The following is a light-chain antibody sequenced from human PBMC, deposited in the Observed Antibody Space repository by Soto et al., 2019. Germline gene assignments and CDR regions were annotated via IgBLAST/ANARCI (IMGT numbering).Light chain of an antibody. V-gene: IGKV3-20*01. Sequence: EIVLTQSPGTLSLSPGERATLSCRASQSISGSHLAWYQQKPGQAPRLLIYGASTRATGIPDRFSGSGSGTDFTLTTSRVEPEDFAVYYCQQYGASPLTFGGGTKVDIK. CDR3: QQYGASPLT. CDR1: QSISGSH. CDR2: GAS. J-gene: IGKJ4*01.